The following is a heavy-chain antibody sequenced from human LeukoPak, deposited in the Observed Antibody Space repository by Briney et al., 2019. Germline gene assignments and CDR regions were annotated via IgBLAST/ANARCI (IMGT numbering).Heavy chain of an antibody. CDR1: GLTFSSYE. CDR2: ISSSGSTI. CDR3: ARLKTSFDY. J-gene: IGHJ4*02. Sequence: GGSLRLSCAASGLTFSSYEMNWVRQAPGKGLEWVSYISSSGSTIYYADSVKGRFTISRDNAKNSLYLQMNSLRAEDTAVYYCARLKTSFDYWGQGTLVTVSS. V-gene: IGHV3-48*03.